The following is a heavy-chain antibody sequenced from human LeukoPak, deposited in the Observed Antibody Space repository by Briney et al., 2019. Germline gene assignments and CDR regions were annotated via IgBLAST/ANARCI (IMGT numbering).Heavy chain of an antibody. J-gene: IGHJ4*02. CDR2: VSGGGVNT. CDR3: ARAEGYYDSRVDY. D-gene: IGHD3-22*01. CDR1: GFTFSTYG. V-gene: IGHV3-23*01. Sequence: GGSLRLSCAASGFTFSTYGLSWVRQAPGRGLEWISIVSGGGVNTYYVDSVKGRFTISRDNSKNTLYLQMNSLRPEDTAVYYCARAEGYYDSRVDYWGQGTLVTVSS.